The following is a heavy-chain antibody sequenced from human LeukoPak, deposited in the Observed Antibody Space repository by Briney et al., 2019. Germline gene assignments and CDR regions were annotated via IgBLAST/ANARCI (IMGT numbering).Heavy chain of an antibody. D-gene: IGHD1-1*01. CDR1: GFTFSSYA. J-gene: IGHJ4*02. Sequence: TGGSLRPSCAASGFTFSSYAISWVRQAPGKGLEWVSAISGSGGSTYYADSVKGRFTISRDNSKNTLYLQMNSLRAEDTAVYYCAKDPHNWAHRSVFDYWGQGTLVTVSS. CDR3: AKDPHNWAHRSVFDY. V-gene: IGHV3-23*01. CDR2: ISGSGGST.